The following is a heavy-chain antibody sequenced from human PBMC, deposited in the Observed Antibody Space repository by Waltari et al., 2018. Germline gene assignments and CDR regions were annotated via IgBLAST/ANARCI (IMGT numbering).Heavy chain of an antibody. J-gene: IGHJ3*02. V-gene: IGHV4-59*01. Sequence: HVQLQESGPGLVKASETLSLACTVSGSSISSSYWSWIRQPPGKGLEWIGYIFYSGSTNYNPSLKSRVTIFVDTSKNQFSLKLSSVTAADTAVYYCAREASYILGLGGHAFDIWGQGTMVTVSS. CDR2: IFYSGST. CDR1: GSSISSSY. D-gene: IGHD1-26*01. CDR3: AREASYILGLGGHAFDI.